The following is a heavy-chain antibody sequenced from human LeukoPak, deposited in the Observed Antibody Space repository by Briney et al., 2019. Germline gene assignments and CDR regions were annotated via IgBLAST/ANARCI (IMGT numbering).Heavy chain of an antibody. Sequence: SETLSLTCTVSGGSISSGGYYWRWIRQHPGKGLEWIGYIYYSGSTYYNPSLKSRVTISVDTSKNQFSLKLRSVTAADTAVYYCARVDTAMSRGWFDPWGQGTLVTVSS. J-gene: IGHJ5*02. CDR3: ARVDTAMSRGWFDP. V-gene: IGHV4-31*03. CDR2: IYYSGST. D-gene: IGHD5-18*01. CDR1: GGSISSGGYY.